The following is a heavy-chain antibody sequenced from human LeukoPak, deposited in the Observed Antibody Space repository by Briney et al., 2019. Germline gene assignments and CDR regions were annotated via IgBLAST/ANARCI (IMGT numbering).Heavy chain of an antibody. CDR2: ISDNGGGP. CDR3: ANEIRPNDY. D-gene: IGHD4-17*01. Sequence: PGGSLRLSCVVSGFIFRDYAMSWVRQAPGEGLEWVAGISDNGGGPYYADSLKGRFTISRDNSKNTLYLQMNSLRAEDTAVYYCANEIRPNDYWGQGTQVTVSS. V-gene: IGHV3-23*01. CDR1: GFIFRDYA. J-gene: IGHJ4*02.